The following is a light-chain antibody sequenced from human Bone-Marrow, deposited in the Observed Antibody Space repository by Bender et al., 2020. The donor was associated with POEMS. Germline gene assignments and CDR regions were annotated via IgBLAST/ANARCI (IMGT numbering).Light chain of an antibody. CDR2: DVS. Sequence: QSALTQPASVSGSPGQSITISCTGTSSDVGGYNYVSWYQQHPGKAPKLMICDVSNRPSGVSNRFSGSKSGNTASLTISGLQAEDEADYYCSSYTITNFGYVFGTGTKVTVL. J-gene: IGLJ1*01. CDR3: SSYTITNFGYV. V-gene: IGLV2-14*03. CDR1: SSDVGGYNY.